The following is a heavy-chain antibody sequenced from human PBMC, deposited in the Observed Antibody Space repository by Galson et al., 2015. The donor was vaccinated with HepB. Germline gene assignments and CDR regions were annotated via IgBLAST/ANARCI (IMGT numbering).Heavy chain of an antibody. CDR1: GFSFNHYS. D-gene: IGHD3/OR15-3a*01. J-gene: IGHJ4*02. CDR3: AKATGRGTGGTTSFDL. Sequence: SLRLSCAASGFSFNHYSMTWIRRTPGQGLEWVSMISDSGLPTYYADSVQGRFNISRDNGKNTLFLHMNKLRVEDTAIYYCAKATGRGTGGTTSFDLWGQGSLVSVSS. V-gene: IGHV3-23*01. CDR2: ISDSGLPT.